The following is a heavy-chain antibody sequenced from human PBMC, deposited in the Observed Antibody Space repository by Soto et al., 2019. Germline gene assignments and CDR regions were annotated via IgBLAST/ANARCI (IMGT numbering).Heavy chain of an antibody. CDR2: IYYSGST. J-gene: IGHJ3*01. V-gene: IGHV4-39*01. CDR3: ARQVSITTFDV. CDR1: GGSISTSSYY. D-gene: IGHD3-3*01. Sequence: PSETLSLTCTVSGGSISTSSYYWGWIRQPPGKGLECIGSIYYSGSTYYNPSLKSRVTISVDTSKNQFSLKLSSVTAADTAEDYYARQVSITTFDVWGQGTKVNDS.